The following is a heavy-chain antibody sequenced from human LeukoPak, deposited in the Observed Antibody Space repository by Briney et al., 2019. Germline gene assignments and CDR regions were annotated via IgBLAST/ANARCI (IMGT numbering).Heavy chain of an antibody. Sequence: GGSLRLSCSASGFTFSSYAMSWVRQAPGKGLEWVSAISGSGDSTYYGDSVKGRFTISRDNSKNTLYLQMNSLRAEDTAVYYCAKTRPLDSSSWSHGDYWGQGTLVTVSS. D-gene: IGHD6-13*01. CDR1: GFTFSSYA. J-gene: IGHJ4*02. V-gene: IGHV3-23*01. CDR2: ISGSGDST. CDR3: AKTRPLDSSSWSHGDY.